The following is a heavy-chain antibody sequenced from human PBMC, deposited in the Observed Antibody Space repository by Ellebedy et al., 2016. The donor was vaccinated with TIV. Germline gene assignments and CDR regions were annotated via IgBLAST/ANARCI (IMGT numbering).Heavy chain of an antibody. CDR1: GFTVSSVY. CDR2: IYSDAAT. D-gene: IGHD2-2*01. CDR3: AGGPSRGY. Sequence: GESLKISCAASGFTVSSVYVSWVRQAPGKGLEWLSVIYSDAATYYADSVKGRFTISRDNSKNTLYLQMNSLRADDTAVYYCAGGPSRGYWGQGTLVTVSS. V-gene: IGHV3-53*01. J-gene: IGHJ4*02.